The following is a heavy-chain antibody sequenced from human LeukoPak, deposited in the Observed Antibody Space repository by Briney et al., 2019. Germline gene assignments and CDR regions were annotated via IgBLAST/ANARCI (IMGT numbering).Heavy chain of an antibody. CDR3: TTDNTMITGTTRVSYF. D-gene: IGHD1-20*01. CDR2: IKTNTDGGTT. V-gene: IGHV3-15*01. Sequence: PGGSLRLSCAASGFTFTNAWMTWVRQAPGKGVEWVGQIKTNTDGGTTHYAAPVRGRFTISRDDSKNTLYPQMNSLKIEDTAIYYCTTDNTMITGTTRVSYFWGQGTLVTVSS. J-gene: IGHJ4*02. CDR1: GFTFTNAW.